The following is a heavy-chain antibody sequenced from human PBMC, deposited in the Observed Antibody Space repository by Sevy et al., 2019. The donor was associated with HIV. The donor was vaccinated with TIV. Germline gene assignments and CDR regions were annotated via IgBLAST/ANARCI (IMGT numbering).Heavy chain of an antibody. CDR1: GFTFGEYA. CDR2: IRGKAQGETT. V-gene: IGHV3-49*03. D-gene: IGHD2-2*01. J-gene: IGHJ4*02. Sequence: GGSLRLSCTASGFTFGEYAMSWFRQAPGKGLEWVGLIRGKAQGETTEYAASVRGRFTISRDDSKSIAHLQMNSLKIEDTAVYYCTRDRVVVHSLEYVDSWGQGTLVTVSS. CDR3: TRDRVVVHSLEYVDS.